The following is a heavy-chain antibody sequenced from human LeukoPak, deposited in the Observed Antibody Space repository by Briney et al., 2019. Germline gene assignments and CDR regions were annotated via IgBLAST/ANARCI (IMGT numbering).Heavy chain of an antibody. CDR1: GFTFSSYS. Sequence: GGSLRLSCAASGFTFSSYSMNWVRQAPGKGLEWVSSISSSSSYIYYADSVKGRFTISRDNAKNSLYLQMNSLRAEDTAVYYCARPDTYYYDSSGYYSDWGQGTLVTVSS. D-gene: IGHD3-22*01. CDR3: ARPDTYYYDSSGYYSD. CDR2: ISSSSSYI. J-gene: IGHJ4*02. V-gene: IGHV3-21*01.